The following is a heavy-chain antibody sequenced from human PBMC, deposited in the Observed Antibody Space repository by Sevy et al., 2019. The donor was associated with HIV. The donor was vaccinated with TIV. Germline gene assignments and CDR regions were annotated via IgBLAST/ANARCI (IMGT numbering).Heavy chain of an antibody. J-gene: IGHJ4*02. V-gene: IGHV3-33*01. CDR2: IWYAGSNK. D-gene: IGHD6-19*01. CDR3: ARESIAVAGIGYYFDY. Sequence: GGSLRLSCAASGFTYSSYGMHWVRQAPGKGLGWVAVIWYAGSNKEYADSVKGRFTISRDNAKNTLYVQMNSLRAEDTAVYYCARESIAVAGIGYYFDYWGQGTLVTVSS. CDR1: GFTYSSYG.